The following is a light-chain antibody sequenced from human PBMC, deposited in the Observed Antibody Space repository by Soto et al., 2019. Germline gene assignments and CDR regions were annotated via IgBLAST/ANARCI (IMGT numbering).Light chain of an antibody. CDR1: QSITVW. CDR3: QQYDSYPWT. CDR2: KAS. V-gene: IGKV1-5*03. Sequence: DIQMTQSPSTLSASVGGRVTITCRASQSITVWLAWHQQKPGKAPKLLIYKASSLESGVPSRFSGSGSGTEFTLTISSLQPDDVATYYCQQYDSYPWTSGQGTKVEIK. J-gene: IGKJ1*01.